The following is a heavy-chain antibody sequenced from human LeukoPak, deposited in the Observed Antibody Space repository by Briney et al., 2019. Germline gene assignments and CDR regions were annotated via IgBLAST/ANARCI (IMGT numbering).Heavy chain of an antibody. CDR1: GFIFSSYE. CDR2: ISGSGNTV. CDR3: AKFLPTHIVVANYYFDY. V-gene: IGHV3-48*03. D-gene: IGHD2-21*01. J-gene: IGHJ4*02. Sequence: GGSLRLSCAASGFIFSSYEMNWVRQAPGKGLEWISYISGSGNTVYYTDSVKGRFTISRDNADNSLHLQMNSLRAEDTAVYYCAKFLPTHIVVANYYFDYWGQGTLVTVSS.